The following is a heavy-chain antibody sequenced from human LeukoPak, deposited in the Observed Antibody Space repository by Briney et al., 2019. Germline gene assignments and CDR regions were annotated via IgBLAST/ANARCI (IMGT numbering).Heavy chain of an antibody. CDR2: IYTSGST. CDR3: AREISLYPTKKHSDKLDY. CDR1: GGSISSGSYY. D-gene: IGHD3-22*01. Sequence: SQTLSLTCTVSGGSISSGSYYWSWIRQPAGKGLEWIGRIYTSGSTNYNPSLKSRVTISVDTSKNQFSLKLSSVTAADTAVSYCAREISLYPTKKHSDKLDYWGQGTLVTVSS. V-gene: IGHV4-61*02. J-gene: IGHJ4*02.